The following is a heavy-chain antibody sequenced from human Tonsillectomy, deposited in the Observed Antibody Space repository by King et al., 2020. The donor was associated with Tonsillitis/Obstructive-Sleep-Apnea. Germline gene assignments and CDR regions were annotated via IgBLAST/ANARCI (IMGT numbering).Heavy chain of an antibody. V-gene: IGHV4-59*01. CDR3: AREALDAFVI. CDR1: GGSISSYY. CDR2: IFYSGNT. Sequence: QLQESGPGLVKPSETLSLTCTVSGGSISSYYWSWIRQPPGKGLQWIGYIFYSGNTKYNPSLKSRVTISVDTSKNQFSLNLSSVTAADTAVYYCAREALDAFVIWGQGTMVTVSS. J-gene: IGHJ3*02.